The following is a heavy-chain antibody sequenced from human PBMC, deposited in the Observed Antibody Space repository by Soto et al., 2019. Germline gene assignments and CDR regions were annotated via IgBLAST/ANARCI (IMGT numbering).Heavy chain of an antibody. Sequence: PGGSLRLSCAASGFTFSSYAMSWVRQAPGKGLEWVSAISGSGGSTYYADSVKGRFTISRDNSKNTLYLQMNSLRAEDTAVYYCAKIGSIAGGLNYFDYWGQGTLVTVSS. CDR2: ISGSGGST. CDR3: AKIGSIAGGLNYFDY. D-gene: IGHD6-13*01. V-gene: IGHV3-23*01. J-gene: IGHJ4*02. CDR1: GFTFSSYA.